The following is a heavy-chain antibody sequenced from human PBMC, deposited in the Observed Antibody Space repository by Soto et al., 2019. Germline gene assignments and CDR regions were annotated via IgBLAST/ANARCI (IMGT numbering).Heavy chain of an antibody. CDR1: GFTFSSYA. V-gene: IGHV3-30-3*01. Sequence: PGGSLRLSCAASGFTFSSYAMHWVRQAPGKGLEWVAAISYDGSNKYYADSVKGRFTISRDNSRNTLYLQMNSLRAEDTAVYYCARDLVDYWGQGTLVTVSS. CDR3: ARDLVDY. CDR2: ISYDGSNK. J-gene: IGHJ4*02.